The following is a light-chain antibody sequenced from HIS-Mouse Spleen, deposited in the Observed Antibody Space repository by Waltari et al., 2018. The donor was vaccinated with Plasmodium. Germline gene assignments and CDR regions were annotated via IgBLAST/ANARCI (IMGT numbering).Light chain of an antibody. CDR3: SSYTSSSTVV. Sequence: QSALTQPASVSGSPGQSITISCTGPSSDVGGYNYVSWYQQHPGEAPKLMDYEVSNRPAGVCKRFSGSKSGNTATLSISGLQAEDEADYYCSSYTSSSTVVFGGGTKLTVL. V-gene: IGLV2-14*01. CDR1: SSDVGGYNY. J-gene: IGLJ2*01. CDR2: EVS.